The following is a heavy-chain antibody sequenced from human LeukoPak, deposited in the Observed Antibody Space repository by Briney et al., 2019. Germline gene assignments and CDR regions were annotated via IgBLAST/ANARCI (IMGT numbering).Heavy chain of an antibody. CDR2: IHSDGRTT. CDR3: LRDHYYSMDV. J-gene: IGHJ6*03. V-gene: IGHV3-74*01. Sequence: GGSLRLSCAASGFTFSSAWMHWVSQPPGKGLVWVSRIHSDGRTTIYADSVKGRFTISRDNAKNTLYLQMNSLRADDTAIYYCLRDHYYSMDVWGKGTTVTISS. CDR1: GFTFSSAW.